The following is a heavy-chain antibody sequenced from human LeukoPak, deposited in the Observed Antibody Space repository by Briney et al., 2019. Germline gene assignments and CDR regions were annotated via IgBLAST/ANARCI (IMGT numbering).Heavy chain of an antibody. CDR2: IYYSGST. J-gene: IGHJ6*03. CDR1: GGSIIGSSNY. D-gene: IGHD3-3*01. Sequence: SESLSLTCTVSGGSIIGSSNYSGWIRQPPGNGLEWIGSIYYSGSTYYNPSLKSRVTISVDTTSHQFSLKLSSVTAAAKAVFCSARQSTFCSGYSSRPGYIDVWGKGTTVTVSS. CDR3: ARQSTFCSGYSSRPGYIDV. V-gene: IGHV4-39*01.